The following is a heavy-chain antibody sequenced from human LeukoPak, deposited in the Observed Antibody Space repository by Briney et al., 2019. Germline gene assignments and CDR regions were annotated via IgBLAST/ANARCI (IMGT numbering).Heavy chain of an antibody. Sequence: GGSLRLSCAASGFTFSSYGMHWVRQAPGKGLEWVAFIRYDGSNKYYADSVKGRFTISRDNSKNTLYLQMNSLRAEDTAVYYCAREQKALGYSYGPKKNDAFDIWGQGTMVTVSS. CDR3: AREQKALGYSYGPKKNDAFDI. CDR2: IRYDGSNK. V-gene: IGHV3-30*02. J-gene: IGHJ3*02. CDR1: GFTFSSYG. D-gene: IGHD5-18*01.